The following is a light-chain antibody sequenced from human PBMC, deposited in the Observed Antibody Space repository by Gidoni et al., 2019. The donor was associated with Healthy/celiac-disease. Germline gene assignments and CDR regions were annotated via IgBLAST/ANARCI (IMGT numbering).Light chain of an antibody. V-gene: IGKV1-5*03. CDR2: KAS. CDR1: QSISSW. Sequence: DSQMTQSPSTLSASVGDRVTITCRASQSISSWLAWYQQKPGKAPKLLIYKASSLESGVPSRFSGSGSGTEFTLTISSLQPDDFATYYCHQYNSYPYTFGQGTKLEIK. CDR3: HQYNSYPYT. J-gene: IGKJ2*01.